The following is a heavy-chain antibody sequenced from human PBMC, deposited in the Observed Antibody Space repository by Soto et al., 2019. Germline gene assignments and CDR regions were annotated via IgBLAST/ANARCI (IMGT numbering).Heavy chain of an antibody. J-gene: IGHJ4*02. CDR3: ARDETSQGFYVH. D-gene: IGHD3-3*01. V-gene: IGHV1-69*04. CDR1: GGTFSSYA. CDR2: IFPILGIA. Sequence: QVQLEQSGAEVKKPGHSLKVTCTASGGTFSSYAISWVRQAPGQGLEWMGRIFPILGIANYAQKSQGRVTITADTATSTAYMELSILRSENTAVYYCARDETSQGFYVHWGQGTLVTVSS.